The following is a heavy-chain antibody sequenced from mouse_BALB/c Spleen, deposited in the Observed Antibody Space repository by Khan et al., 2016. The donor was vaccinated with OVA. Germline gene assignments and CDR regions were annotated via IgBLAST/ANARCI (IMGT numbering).Heavy chain of an antibody. CDR2: ISYGGST. CDR3: ARKNYYGYAMDY. J-gene: IGHJ4*01. D-gene: IGHD1-1*01. CDR1: GYSFTSDYV. V-gene: IGHV3-2*02. Sequence: QLEESGAGLVKPSQSLSLTCTVSGYSFTSDYVRGWIQQFPGNILEWVGYISYGGSTSYNPTLKSRISITRDTSKNQFFLQLNSVTTEDTATYYCARKNYYGYAMDYWGQGTSVTVSS.